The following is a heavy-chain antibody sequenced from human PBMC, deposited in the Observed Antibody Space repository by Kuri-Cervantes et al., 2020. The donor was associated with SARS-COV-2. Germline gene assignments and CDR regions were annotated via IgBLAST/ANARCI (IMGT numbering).Heavy chain of an antibody. CDR3: ARGGDIVVLPAAIGYYYDMDV. Sequence: GGSLRLSCAASGFIFSDYYMSWIRQAPGKGLEWVSYISSSSSYTNYADSVKGRFTISRDNAKNLLFLQMNSLEAEVKSVYYCARGGDIVVLPAAIGYYYDMDVWGQGTTVTVSS. D-gene: IGHD2-2*01. J-gene: IGHJ6*02. CDR1: GFIFSDYY. V-gene: IGHV3-11*06. CDR2: ISSSSSYT.